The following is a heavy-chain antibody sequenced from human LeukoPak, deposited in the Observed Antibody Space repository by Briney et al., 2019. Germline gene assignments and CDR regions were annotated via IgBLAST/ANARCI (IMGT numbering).Heavy chain of an antibody. J-gene: IGHJ5*02. CDR2: INHSGST. CDR1: GGSFSGYY. Sequence: SETLSLTCAVYGGSFSGYYWSWIRQPPGKGLEWIGEINHSGSTNYNPSLKSRVTISVDTSKNQFSLKLSSVTAADTAVYYCARDPDYDILTGAFDPWGQGTLVTVSS. D-gene: IGHD3-9*01. CDR3: ARDPDYDILTGAFDP. V-gene: IGHV4-34*01.